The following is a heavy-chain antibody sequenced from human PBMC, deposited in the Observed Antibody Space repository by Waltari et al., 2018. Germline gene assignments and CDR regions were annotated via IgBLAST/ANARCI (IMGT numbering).Heavy chain of an antibody. CDR2: IIPILNRT. Sequence: QVQLVQSGAEVKKPGSSVKVSCKASGGTFNNDAISWVRQAPGQGLGWMGSIIPILNRTNYAQRFQGRVTMTADKSTTTAYMELSSLSSADTAVYYCARARGELADFDFWGQGTQVTVSS. CDR3: ARARGELADFDF. V-gene: IGHV1-69*04. D-gene: IGHD3-10*01. CDR1: GGTFNNDA. J-gene: IGHJ4*02.